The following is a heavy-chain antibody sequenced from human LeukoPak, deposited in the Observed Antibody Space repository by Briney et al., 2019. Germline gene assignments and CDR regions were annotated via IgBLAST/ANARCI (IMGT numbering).Heavy chain of an antibody. CDR3: ARGPGGYYFDY. V-gene: IGHV4-59*08. D-gene: IGHD3-16*01. Sequence: PSETLSLTCTVSGGSISSYYWSWIRQRPGKGLEWIGYIYYSGSTNYNPSLKSRVTISVDTSKNQFSLKLSSVTAADTAVYYCARGPGGYYFDYWGQGTLVTVSS. CDR1: GGSISSYY. J-gene: IGHJ4*02. CDR2: IYYSGST.